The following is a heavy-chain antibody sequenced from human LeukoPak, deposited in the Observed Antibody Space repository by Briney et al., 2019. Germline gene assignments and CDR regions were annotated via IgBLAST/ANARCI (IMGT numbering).Heavy chain of an antibody. V-gene: IGHV1-69*13. CDR1: GGTFSTYG. J-gene: IGHJ5*02. CDR2: IIPFFGTT. CDR3: ARVRVDGRGTYWHWFDP. D-gene: IGHD3-10*01. Sequence: SVKVSCKASGGTFSTYGISWVRQASGQGLEWMGGIIPFFGTTKYAQNFQGRVTISADASASAVQMELSSLTFEDTAFYYCARVRVDGRGTYWHWFDPWGQGTLVTVSS.